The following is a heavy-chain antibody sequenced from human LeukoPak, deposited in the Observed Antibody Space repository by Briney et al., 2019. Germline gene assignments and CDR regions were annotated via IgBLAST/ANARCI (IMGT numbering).Heavy chain of an antibody. V-gene: IGHV4-39*02. D-gene: IGHD6-13*01. CDR2: IYYSGDT. CDR1: GDSISSSSYH. J-gene: IGHJ4*02. CDR3: ASIAAAGIDY. Sequence: SETLSLTCIVSGDSISSSSYHWGWIRQPPGKGLEWIGSIYYSGDTYYNPSLRSRVTMYVDTSKNHFSLKLSPVTASDTAVYYCASIAAAGIDYWGQGTLVTVSS.